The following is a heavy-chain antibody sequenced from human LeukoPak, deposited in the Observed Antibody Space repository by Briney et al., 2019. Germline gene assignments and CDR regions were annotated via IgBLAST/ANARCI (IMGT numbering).Heavy chain of an antibody. J-gene: IGHJ4*02. V-gene: IGHV1-2*02. CDR1: GYTFTGHY. CDR2: INPNSGGT. CDR3: ATAITYYYGSGSYRSRAYDY. D-gene: IGHD3-10*01. Sequence: ASVKVSCKASGYTFTGHYLHWVRQVPGQGLEWMGWINPNSGGTNYAQKFQGRVTMTEDTSTDTAYMELSSLRSEDTAVYYCATAITYYYGSGSYRSRAYDYWGQGTLVTVSS.